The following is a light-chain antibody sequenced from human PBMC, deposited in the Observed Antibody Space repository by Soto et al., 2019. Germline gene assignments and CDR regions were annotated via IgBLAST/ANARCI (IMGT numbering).Light chain of an antibody. Sequence: GDKVTITCRASPGIGAVLGRYQQRPGEAPKRLIYAASILPSGVPSRFSGSGSGTEFTLAISGLQPEDFATYFCLEHNTYPFTFGGGTKVEIK. V-gene: IGKV1-17*01. CDR3: LEHNTYPFT. J-gene: IGKJ4*01. CDR2: AAS. CDR1: PGIGAV.